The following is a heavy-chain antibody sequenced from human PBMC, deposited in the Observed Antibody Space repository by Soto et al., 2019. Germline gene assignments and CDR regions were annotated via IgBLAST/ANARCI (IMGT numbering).Heavy chain of an antibody. CDR2: IDPSDSYT. J-gene: IGHJ3*02. Sequence: GESLKISCKGSGYSFTSYWISWVRQMPGKGLEWMGRIDPSDSYTNYSPSFQGHVTISADKSISTAYLQWSSLKASDTAMYYCASGSYYYDSSGYANAFDIWGQGTMVTVSS. CDR3: ASGSYYYDSSGYANAFDI. CDR1: GYSFTSYW. V-gene: IGHV5-10-1*01. D-gene: IGHD3-22*01.